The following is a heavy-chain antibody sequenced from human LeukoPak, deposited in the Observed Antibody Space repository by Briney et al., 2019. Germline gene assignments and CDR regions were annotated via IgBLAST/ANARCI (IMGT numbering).Heavy chain of an antibody. Sequence: SETLSLTCTVSGGSISSYYWSWIRQPPGKGLEWIGYIYYSGSTNYSPSLKSRVTISVDTSKNQFSLKLSSVTAADTAVYYCARTTAAAGGNWFDPWGQGTLVTVSS. V-gene: IGHV4-59*01. CDR1: GGSISSYY. CDR3: ARTTAAAGGNWFDP. J-gene: IGHJ5*02. D-gene: IGHD6-13*01. CDR2: IYYSGST.